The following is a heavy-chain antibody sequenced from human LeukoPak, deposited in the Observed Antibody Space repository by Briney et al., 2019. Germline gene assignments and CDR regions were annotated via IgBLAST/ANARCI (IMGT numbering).Heavy chain of an antibody. D-gene: IGHD2-2*01. CDR3: ARHPSLSRFSFDY. Sequence: SEALSLTCTVSGGSLTNTNYYWGWIRQPPGRGLEWIGCIYSSGTTYYNPSLKSRVTISVDASKNQFSLKLTSVTAADTAVYYCARHPSLSRFSFDYWGQGTLVTVSS. CDR2: IYSSGTT. J-gene: IGHJ4*02. V-gene: IGHV4-39*01. CDR1: GGSLTNTNYY.